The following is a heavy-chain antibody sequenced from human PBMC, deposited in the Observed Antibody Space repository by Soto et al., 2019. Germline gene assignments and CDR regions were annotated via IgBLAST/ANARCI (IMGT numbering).Heavy chain of an antibody. Sequence: PGESLKISCKGSGYSFTSYWIGWVRQMPGKGLEWMGIIYPGDSDTRYGPSFQGQVTISADKPISTAYLQWSSLKASDTAMYYCARSSPYSSGWIDYYYGMDVWGQGTTVTVSS. V-gene: IGHV5-51*01. CDR2: IYPGDSDT. CDR1: GYSFTSYW. CDR3: ARSSPYSSGWIDYYYGMDV. J-gene: IGHJ6*02. D-gene: IGHD6-19*01.